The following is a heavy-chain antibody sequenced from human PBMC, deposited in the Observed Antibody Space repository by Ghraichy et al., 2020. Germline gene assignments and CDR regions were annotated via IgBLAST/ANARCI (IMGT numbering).Heavy chain of an antibody. J-gene: IGHJ4*02. V-gene: IGHV3-21*01. CDR3: ARDRDRYSSSPGY. Sequence: GGSLRLSCAASGFTFSSYSMNWVRQAPGKGLYWVSSISSSISYIYYADSVKGRFTISRDNAKNSLYLQMNSLRAEDTAVYYCARDRDRYSSSPGYWGQGTLVTVSS. CDR1: GFTFSSYS. D-gene: IGHD6-6*01. CDR2: ISSSISYI.